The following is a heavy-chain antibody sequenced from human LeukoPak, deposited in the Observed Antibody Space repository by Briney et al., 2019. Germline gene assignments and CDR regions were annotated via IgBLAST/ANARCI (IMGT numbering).Heavy chain of an antibody. CDR3: ARATRLLWFGESPFDY. D-gene: IGHD3-10*01. CDR1: GYTFTSYY. CDR2: INPSGGST. J-gene: IGHJ4*02. V-gene: IGHV1-46*01. Sequence: GASVKVSCKASGYTFTSYYMHWVRQAPGQGLEWMGIINPSGGSTSYAQKFQGRVTMTRDTSISTAYMELSRLRSDDTAVYYCARATRLLWFGESPFDYWGQGTLVTVSS.